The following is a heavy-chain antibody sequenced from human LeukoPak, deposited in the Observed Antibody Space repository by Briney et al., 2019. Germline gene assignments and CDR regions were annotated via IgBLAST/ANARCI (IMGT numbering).Heavy chain of an antibody. CDR3: ARQGGGFWSGSYPFDY. Sequence: PSETLSLTFAVSGNFISNGYYWGWIRQPPGKGLEWIGSIYHSGTTFYNPSLKSRLSISVDTSNNHFSLTLRSVTAEDTAVYYCARQGGGFWSGSYPFDYWGQGTLVAVSS. CDR2: IYHSGTT. J-gene: IGHJ4*02. D-gene: IGHD3-3*01. V-gene: IGHV4-38-2*01. CDR1: GNFISNGYY.